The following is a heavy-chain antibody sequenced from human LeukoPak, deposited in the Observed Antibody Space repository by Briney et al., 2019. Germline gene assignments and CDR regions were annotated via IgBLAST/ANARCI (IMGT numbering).Heavy chain of an antibody. Sequence: GRSLRLSCAASGFTFNSYGMHWVRQAPGKGLEWVAVISYDGRNKYYADSVKGRFTISRDNSKNTLYLQMNSLRAEDTAVYYCAKQRFFGVVIDYFDYWGQGTLVTVSS. CDR1: GFTFNSYG. CDR2: ISYDGRNK. CDR3: AKQRFFGVVIDYFDY. D-gene: IGHD3-3*01. J-gene: IGHJ4*02. V-gene: IGHV3-30*18.